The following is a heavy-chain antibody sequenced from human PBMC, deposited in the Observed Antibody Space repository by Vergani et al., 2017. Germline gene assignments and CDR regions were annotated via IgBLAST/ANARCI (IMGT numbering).Heavy chain of an antibody. V-gene: IGHV4-61*02. CDR1: GGSISSGSYY. CDR3: AREGSSSWYCDY. D-gene: IGHD6-13*01. Sequence: QVQLQESGPGLVKPSQTLSLTCTVSGGSISSGSYYWSWIRQPAGKGLEWIGRIYTSGSTNYNPSLKSRVTISVDTSKNQFSLKLSSVTAADTAVYYCAREGSSSWYCDYWGQGTLVTVSS. CDR2: IYTSGST. J-gene: IGHJ4*02.